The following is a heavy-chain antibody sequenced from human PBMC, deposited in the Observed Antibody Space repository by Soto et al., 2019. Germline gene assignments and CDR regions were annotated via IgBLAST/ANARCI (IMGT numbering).Heavy chain of an antibody. CDR3: ARAGGYSDGDGMDV. Sequence: QVQLVESEGGVVQPGRSLRLSCAASGFTFSSYAMHWVRQAPGKGLEWVAVISYDGSNKYYADSVKGRFNISRDNSKNALYLQMNSIRAKDTGVYYCARAGGYSDGDGMDVWRQGTTVTVSS. CDR2: ISYDGSNK. J-gene: IGHJ6*02. CDR1: GFTFSSYA. V-gene: IGHV3-30-3*01. D-gene: IGHD5-18*01.